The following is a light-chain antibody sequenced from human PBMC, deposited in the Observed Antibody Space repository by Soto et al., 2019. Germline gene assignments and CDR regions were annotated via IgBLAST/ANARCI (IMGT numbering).Light chain of an antibody. CDR3: MQGLYSPRT. CDR1: QSLLYSNGHNY. J-gene: IGKJ2*01. CDR2: LGS. Sequence: DIMMTQSPLSLPVTPGEPASISCRSSQSLLYSNGHNYVNWYLQKPGQSPQLLIFLGSNRAAGVPDRFSCSGSGADFTLEISTVEAEDCGIYDCMQGLYSPRTFGQGTKLEIK. V-gene: IGKV2-28*01.